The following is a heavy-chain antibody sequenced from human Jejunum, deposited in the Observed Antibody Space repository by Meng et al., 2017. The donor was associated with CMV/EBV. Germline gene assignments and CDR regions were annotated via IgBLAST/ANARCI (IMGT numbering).Heavy chain of an antibody. CDR2: MNGDGRDT. CDR1: GITFRRDW. J-gene: IGHJ4*02. Sequence: SCDASGITFRRDWMHWVRQAPGKGLEWVSCMNGDGRDTRHADSVKGRFTISRDNAKNTLFLQMNSLRAEDTAVYYCARGIEGAPGDYWGQGTLVTVSS. V-gene: IGHV3-74*01. D-gene: IGHD1-26*01. CDR3: ARGIEGAPGDY.